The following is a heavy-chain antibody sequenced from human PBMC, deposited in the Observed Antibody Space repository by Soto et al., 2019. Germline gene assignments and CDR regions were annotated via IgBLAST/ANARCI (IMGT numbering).Heavy chain of an antibody. D-gene: IGHD1-20*01. J-gene: IGHJ3*02. CDR3: ARDPGITGDLDAFDI. CDR2: IYYIGST. Sequence: SETLCLTCTVSCGSISSGGYYWSWIRQHPGKGLEWIGYIYYIGSTYYNPSLKSRVTISVDTSKNQFSLKLSSVTAADTAVYYCARDPGITGDLDAFDIWGQGTMVTVSS. V-gene: IGHV4-31*03. CDR1: CGSISSGGYY.